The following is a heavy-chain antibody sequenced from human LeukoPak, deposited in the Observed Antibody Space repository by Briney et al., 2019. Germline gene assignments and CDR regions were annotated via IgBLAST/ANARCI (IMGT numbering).Heavy chain of an antibody. CDR2: INPNSGGT. CDR1: GYTFTGYY. V-gene: IGHV1-2*02. Sequence: GALVKVSCKASGYTFTGYYMHWVRQAPGQGLEWMGWINPNSGGTNYAQKFQGRVTMTRDTSISTAYMELSRLRSDDTAVYYCARDGSAGLYYFDYWGQGTLVTVSS. CDR3: ARDGSAGLYYFDY. D-gene: IGHD6-19*01. J-gene: IGHJ4*02.